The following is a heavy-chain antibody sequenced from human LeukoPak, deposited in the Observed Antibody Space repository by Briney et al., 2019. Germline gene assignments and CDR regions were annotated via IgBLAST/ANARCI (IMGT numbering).Heavy chain of an antibody. J-gene: IGHJ3*02. Sequence: SETLSLTCTVSGGSISSYYWSWIRQPPGKGLEWIGYIYYSGSTNYNPSLKSRVTISVDTSKNQFSLKLSSVTAADTAVYYCARDVVLDAFDIWGQGTMVTVSS. CDR3: ARDVVLDAFDI. CDR2: IYYSGST. CDR1: GGSISSYY. V-gene: IGHV4-59*01. D-gene: IGHD2-21*01.